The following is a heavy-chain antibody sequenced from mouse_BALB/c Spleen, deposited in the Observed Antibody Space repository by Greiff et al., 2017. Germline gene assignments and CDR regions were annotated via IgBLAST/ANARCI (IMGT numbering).Heavy chain of an antibody. D-gene: IGHD4-1*02. V-gene: IGHV14-4*02. CDR3: DAPTDPAY. Sequence: VQLQQSAAALVRSGASVLLSCTASVFNISVYYMHWVKERPEQGLEWIGWIDPENGDTEYAPKFQGKATMTADTSSNTAYLLLSSLTTEDTAVYYCDAPTDPAYWGQGTLVSGAA. J-gene: IGHJ3*01. CDR2: IDPENGDT. CDR1: VFNISVYY.